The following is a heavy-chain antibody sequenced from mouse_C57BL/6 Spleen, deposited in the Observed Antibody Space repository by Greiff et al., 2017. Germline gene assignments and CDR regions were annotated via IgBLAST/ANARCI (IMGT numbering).Heavy chain of an antibody. J-gene: IGHJ3*01. Sequence: QVQLQQPGAELVKPGASVKLSCKASGYTFTSYWMHWVKQRPGQGLEWIGMIHPNSGSTNYNEKLKSKATLTVDTSSSTAYMQLSILTSEDSAVYYCARSVYYVYEAYWGQGTLVTVSA. D-gene: IGHD2-2*01. CDR1: GYTFTSYW. CDR3: ARSVYYVYEAY. CDR2: IHPNSGST. V-gene: IGHV1-64*01.